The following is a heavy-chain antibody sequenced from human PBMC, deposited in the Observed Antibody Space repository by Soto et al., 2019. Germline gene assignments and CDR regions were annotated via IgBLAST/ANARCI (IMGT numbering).Heavy chain of an antibody. CDR3: TSPGEYSSTAHYYYYMDV. CDR2: IRSKANSYAT. D-gene: IGHD6-6*01. V-gene: IGHV3-73*01. CDR1: GFTFSGSA. Sequence: PGGSLRLSCAASGFTFSGSAMHWVRQASGKGLEWVGRIRSKANSYATAYAASVKGRFTISRDDSKNTAYLQMNSLKTEDTAVYYCTSPGEYSSTAHYYYYMDVWGKGTTVTVSS. J-gene: IGHJ6*03.